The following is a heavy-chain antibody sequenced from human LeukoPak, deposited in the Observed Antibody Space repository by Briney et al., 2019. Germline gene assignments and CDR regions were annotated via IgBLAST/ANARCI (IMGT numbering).Heavy chain of an antibody. V-gene: IGHV3-7*03. CDR3: ARTRGVGPAGYFDP. CDR1: GFTFSSYW. J-gene: IGHJ2*01. Sequence: GGSLRLSCAASGFTFSSYWMNWARQAPGKGLEWVASINHNGNVNYYVDSVKGRFTISRDNAKNTLYLQMNSLRGEDTAVYYCARTRGVGPAGYFDPWGRGTLVTVSS. CDR2: INHNGNVN. D-gene: IGHD1-26*01.